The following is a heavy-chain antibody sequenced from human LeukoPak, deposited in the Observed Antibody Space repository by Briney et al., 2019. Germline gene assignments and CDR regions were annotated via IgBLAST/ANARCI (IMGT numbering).Heavy chain of an antibody. J-gene: IGHJ5*02. D-gene: IGHD2-2*01. CDR2: ISYDGSNK. Sequence: SLRLSCAASGFTFSSYGMHWVRQAPGKGLEWVAVISYDGSNKYYADSVKGRFTISRDNSKNTLYLQMNGLRAEDTAVYYCARVVPAATNWFDPWGQGTLVTVSS. CDR3: ARVVPAATNWFDP. V-gene: IGHV3-30*03. CDR1: GFTFSSYG.